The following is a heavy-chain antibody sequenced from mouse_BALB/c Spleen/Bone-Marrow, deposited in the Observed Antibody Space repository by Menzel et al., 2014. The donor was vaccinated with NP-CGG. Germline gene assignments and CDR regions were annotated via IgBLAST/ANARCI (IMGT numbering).Heavy chain of an antibody. CDR3: ARDVGYGNYFVY. J-gene: IGHJ3*01. CDR1: GFTFSDFY. CDR2: SRNKAKHYTT. Sequence: EVNLVESGGGLVQPGDSLRLSCATSGFTFSDFYMEWVRQPPGKRLEWIAASRNKAKHYTTEYSASVKGRFIVSRATSQSILYLQMNALRAEDTAIYYCARDVGYGNYFVYWGQGTLVTVSA. D-gene: IGHD2-10*02. V-gene: IGHV7-1*02.